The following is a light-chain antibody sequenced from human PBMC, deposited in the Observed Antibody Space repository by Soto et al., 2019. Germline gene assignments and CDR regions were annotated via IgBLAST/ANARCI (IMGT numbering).Light chain of an antibody. J-gene: IGKJ5*01. CDR3: QQLKSYPLT. Sequence: DIQLTQSPSFLSASVGDRVTITCRASQGISSYLAWYQQKPGKAPKLLIYAASTLQSGVPSRFSGSGSGTEFTLTISSLQPEEFATYYCQQLKSYPLTFGQGTRLEIK. V-gene: IGKV1-9*01. CDR1: QGISSY. CDR2: AAS.